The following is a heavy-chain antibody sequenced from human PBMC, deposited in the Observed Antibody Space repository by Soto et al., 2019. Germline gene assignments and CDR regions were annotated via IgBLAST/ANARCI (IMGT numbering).Heavy chain of an antibody. D-gene: IGHD6-13*01. Sequence: QVQLVQSGAEVKKPGASVKVSCKASGYTFTSYYMHWVRQAPGQGLGGMGIINPSGGSTTYAQKFQGRVTMTRDTSTSTVYMELSSLRSEDTAVYYCARDTRISVAAAYFDYWGQGTLVTVSS. J-gene: IGHJ4*02. CDR3: ARDTRISVAAAYFDY. CDR2: INPSGGST. CDR1: GYTFTSYY. V-gene: IGHV1-46*01.